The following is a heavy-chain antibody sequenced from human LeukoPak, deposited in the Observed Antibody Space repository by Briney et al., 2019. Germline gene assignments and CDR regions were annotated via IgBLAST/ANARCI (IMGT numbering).Heavy chain of an antibody. CDR2: IIPIFGTA. CDR1: GGTFSSYA. CDR3: AITFRVGEGAFDI. V-gene: IGHV1-69*06. Sequence: GASVKVSCKSSGGTFSSYAISWVRQAPGQGLEWMGGIIPIFGTANYAQKFQGRVTITADKSTSTAYMELSSLRSEDTAVYYCAITFRVGEGAFDIWGQGTMVTVSS. J-gene: IGHJ3*02. D-gene: IGHD3-10*01.